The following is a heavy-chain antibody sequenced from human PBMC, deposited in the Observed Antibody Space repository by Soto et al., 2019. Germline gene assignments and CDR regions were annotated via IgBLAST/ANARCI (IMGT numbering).Heavy chain of an antibody. Sequence: ASVKVSCKASGDTLSNFDFNWVRQATGQGLEWMGWMYPNNGQTAYARTFQGRVTMTWNSSISTAYMELSSLTSEDTAVYYCATMIRGLIHWKRRGAFDIWGQGTMVTVSS. J-gene: IGHJ3*02. CDR2: MYPNNGQT. V-gene: IGHV1-8*01. CDR3: ATMIRGLIHWKRRGAFDI. CDR1: GDTLSNFD. D-gene: IGHD1-1*01.